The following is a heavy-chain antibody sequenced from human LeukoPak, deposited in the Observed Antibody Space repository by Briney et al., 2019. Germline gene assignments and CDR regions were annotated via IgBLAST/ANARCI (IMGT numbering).Heavy chain of an antibody. CDR1: GYSFTSYA. J-gene: IGHJ4*02. CDR3: ARDPRAYGGNSDY. Sequence: ASMKVSCKAPGYSFTSYAINWVRQAPGQGLEWMGWINPNSGDTNYAQKFQGRVTMTRDTSITTAYMELTRLRSDDTAMYYCARDPRAYGGNSDYWGQGALVTVSS. CDR2: INPNSGDT. V-gene: IGHV1-2*02. D-gene: IGHD4-23*01.